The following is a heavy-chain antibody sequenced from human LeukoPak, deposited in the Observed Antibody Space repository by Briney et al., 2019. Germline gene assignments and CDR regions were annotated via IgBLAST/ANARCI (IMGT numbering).Heavy chain of an antibody. CDR1: GGSISSGGYY. V-gene: IGHV4-31*03. CDR3: ARTPRPASVAAGNNWFDP. CDR2: IYYSGST. D-gene: IGHD1-14*01. Sequence: SQTLSLTCTVSGGSISSGGYYWSWIRQHPGKGLEWIGYIYYSGSTYYNPSLKCRVTISLDMSRTQFSLKLNSVTAADTAVYYCARTPRPASVAAGNNWFDPWGQGTLVTVSS. J-gene: IGHJ5*02.